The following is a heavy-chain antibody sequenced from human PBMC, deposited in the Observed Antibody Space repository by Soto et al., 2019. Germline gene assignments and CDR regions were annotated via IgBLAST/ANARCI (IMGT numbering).Heavy chain of an antibody. CDR2: INGVGSIT. V-gene: IGHV3-74*01. CDR3: AKAKVELATSLLDY. D-gene: IGHD5-12*01. CDR1: GVTFSNYW. J-gene: IGHJ4*02. Sequence: GGSLRLSCTASGVTFSNYWMHWVRQAPGKGLVWVSRINGVGSITNYADSVKGRFTISRDNAKNTLYLQMNSLRAEDTAVYYCAKAKVELATSLLDYWGQGALVTVS.